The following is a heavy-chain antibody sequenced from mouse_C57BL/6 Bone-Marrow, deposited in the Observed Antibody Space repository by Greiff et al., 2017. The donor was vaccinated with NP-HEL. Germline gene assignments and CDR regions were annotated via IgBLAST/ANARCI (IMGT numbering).Heavy chain of an antibody. CDR2: INYDGSST. V-gene: IGHV5-16*01. CDR3: AREGVYYGSSYWYFDV. J-gene: IGHJ1*03. D-gene: IGHD1-1*01. Sequence: EVKLMESEGGLVQPGSSMKLSCTASGFTFSDYYMAWVRQVPEKGLEWVANINYDGSSTYYLDSLKSRFIISRDNAKNILYLQMSSLKSEDTATYYCAREGVYYGSSYWYFDVWGTGTTVTVSS. CDR1: GFTFSDYY.